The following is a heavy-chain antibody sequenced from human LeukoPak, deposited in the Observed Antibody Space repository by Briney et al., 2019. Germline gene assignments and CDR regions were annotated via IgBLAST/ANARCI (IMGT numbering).Heavy chain of an antibody. J-gene: IGHJ5*02. Sequence: ASVKVSCKASGYTFTSYDINWVRQATGQGLEWMGWMNPNSGNTGYAQKFQGRVTMTRNTSISTAYMELSSLRSEDTAVYYCATLSSSWYVNWFDPWGQGTLVTVSS. D-gene: IGHD6-13*01. V-gene: IGHV1-8*01. CDR3: ATLSSSWYVNWFDP. CDR1: GYTFTSYD. CDR2: MNPNSGNT.